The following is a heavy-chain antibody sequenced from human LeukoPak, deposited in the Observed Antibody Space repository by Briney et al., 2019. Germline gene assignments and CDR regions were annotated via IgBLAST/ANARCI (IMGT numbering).Heavy chain of an antibody. Sequence: GGSLRLSCAASGFTFSSYAMSWVRQAPGKGLEWVSAISGSGGNTYYTDSVKGRFTVSRDNSKNTLYLQMNSLRAEDTAVYYCAKDLLGMSDYWGQGTLVTVSS. CDR3: AKDLLGMSDY. CDR2: ISGSGGNT. D-gene: IGHD7-27*01. CDR1: GFTFSSYA. V-gene: IGHV3-23*01. J-gene: IGHJ4*02.